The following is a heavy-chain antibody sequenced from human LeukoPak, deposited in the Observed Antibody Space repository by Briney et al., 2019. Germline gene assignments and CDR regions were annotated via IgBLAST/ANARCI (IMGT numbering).Heavy chain of an antibody. Sequence: SETLSLTCTVSGGSISTYYWSWIRQPAGKGLEWIGRIHNSGSTNYNSSLKSRVTMSVDTSKNQFSLRLSSVTAADTAVYYCARERTEYSGNYVFDYWGQGTLVTVSS. J-gene: IGHJ4*02. V-gene: IGHV4-4*07. CDR2: IHNSGST. CDR1: GGSISTYY. CDR3: ARERTEYSGNYVFDY. D-gene: IGHD1-26*01.